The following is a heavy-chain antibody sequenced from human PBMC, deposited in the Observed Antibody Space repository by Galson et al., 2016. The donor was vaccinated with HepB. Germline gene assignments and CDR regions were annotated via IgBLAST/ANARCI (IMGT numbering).Heavy chain of an antibody. J-gene: IGHJ4*02. CDR3: ARALPYTVVPDY. D-gene: IGHD2-2*02. Sequence: SLRLSCAVSGFTFRDYYMTWIRRAPGKGLEWISYISGTNSYTKYADFVKGRFTMSRDNDKNSLFLQMNSLRAEDTAVYYCARALPYTVVPDYWGQGTRVTVST. V-gene: IGHV3-11*06. CDR2: ISGTNSYT. CDR1: GFTFRDYY.